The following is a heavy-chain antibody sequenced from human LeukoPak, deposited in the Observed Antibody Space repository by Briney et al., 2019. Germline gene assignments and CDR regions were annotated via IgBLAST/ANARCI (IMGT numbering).Heavy chain of an antibody. D-gene: IGHD6-13*01. J-gene: IGHJ4*02. CDR3: ARAHSSSWYMDY. CDR1: GGSISSYY. Sequence: SETLSLTCTVSGGSISSYYWSWIRQPPGKGLEWIGYMYYSGSTNYNPSLKSRVTISLDTSNNQFSLKLTSVTAADTAVYYCARAHSSSWYMDYWGQGTLVTVSS. V-gene: IGHV4-59*01. CDR2: MYYSGST.